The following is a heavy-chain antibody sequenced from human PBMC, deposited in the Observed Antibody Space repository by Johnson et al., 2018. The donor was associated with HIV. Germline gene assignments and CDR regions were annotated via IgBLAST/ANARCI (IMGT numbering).Heavy chain of an antibody. CDR3: AKAVGGYAFDI. D-gene: IGHD1-26*01. V-gene: IGHV3-30*02. J-gene: IGHJ3*02. CDR1: GFTFSSYG. CDR2: IRFDETIT. Sequence: QVQLVESGGGVVQPGGSLRLSCAASGFTFSSYGMHWVRQAPGKGLEWVAFIRFDETITYYGDSVQGRFTISRDNSKNTLYLQMNSLRVEDTAVYYCAKAVGGYAFDIWGQGTMVTVSS.